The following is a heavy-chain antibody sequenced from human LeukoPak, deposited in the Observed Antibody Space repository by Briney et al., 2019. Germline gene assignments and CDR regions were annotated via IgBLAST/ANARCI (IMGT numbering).Heavy chain of an antibody. CDR2: IYSGGST. Sequence: GRSLRLSCAASGFTVSSNYMSWVRQAPGKGLEWVSVIYSGGSTYYADSVKGRFTISRDNSKNTLYLQMNSLRAEDTAVYYCARNLMVRGVIITAFDYWGQGTLVTVSS. J-gene: IGHJ4*02. CDR1: GFTVSSNY. CDR3: ARNLMVRGVIITAFDY. V-gene: IGHV3-66*02. D-gene: IGHD3-10*01.